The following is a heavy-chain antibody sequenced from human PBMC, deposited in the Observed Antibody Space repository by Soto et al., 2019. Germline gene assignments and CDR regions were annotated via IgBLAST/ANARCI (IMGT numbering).Heavy chain of an antibody. Sequence: GESLKISCKGSGYSFTSYWISWVRQMPGKGLEWMGRIDPSDSYTNYSPSFQGHVTISADESISTAYLQWSSLKASDTAMYYCASRIAAAGPKYYYGMDVWGQGTTVTVSS. CDR2: IDPSDSYT. CDR1: GYSFTSYW. J-gene: IGHJ6*02. CDR3: ASRIAAAGPKYYYGMDV. D-gene: IGHD6-13*01. V-gene: IGHV5-10-1*01.